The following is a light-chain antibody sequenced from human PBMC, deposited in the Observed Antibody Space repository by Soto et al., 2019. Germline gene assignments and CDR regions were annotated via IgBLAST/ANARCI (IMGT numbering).Light chain of an antibody. V-gene: IGKV1-5*01. Sequence: DIQMTQSPSTLSASVGDRVTITCRASQSISSWLAWYQQKPGKAPKLLIYDASSLESGVPSRFSGSGSGTEFTLTISSLQPDDFATYYYQQYNSYSTFGQGTKLDIK. CDR3: QQYNSYST. CDR1: QSISSW. J-gene: IGKJ2*01. CDR2: DAS.